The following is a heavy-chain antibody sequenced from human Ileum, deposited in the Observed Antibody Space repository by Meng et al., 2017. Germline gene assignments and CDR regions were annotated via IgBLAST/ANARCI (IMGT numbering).Heavy chain of an antibody. CDR1: GFTFSTYW. CDR2: IYYSGNT. Sequence: GSLRLSCAASGFTFSTYWMSWVRQAPGKGLEWIGTIYYSGNTYYNPSLKSRVTISLDASKNQFSLKLTSVTAADTAMYYCARDAPYYYGSGSYSKPGAFDIWGQGTMVTVSS. D-gene: IGHD3-10*01. V-gene: IGHV4-39*07. J-gene: IGHJ3*02. CDR3: ARDAPYYYGSGSYSKPGAFDI.